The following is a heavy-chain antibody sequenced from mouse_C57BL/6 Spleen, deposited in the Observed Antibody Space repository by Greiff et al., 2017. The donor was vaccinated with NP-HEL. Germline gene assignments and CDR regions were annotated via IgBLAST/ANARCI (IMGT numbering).Heavy chain of an antibody. Sequence: QVQLKQPGTELVKPGASVKLSCKASGYTFTSYWMHWVKQRPGQGLEWIGNINPSNGGTNYNEKFKSKATLTVDKSSSTAYMQLSSLTSEDSAVYYCARHHYDHEGYFDVWGTGTTVTVSS. CDR1: GYTFTSYW. V-gene: IGHV1-53*01. J-gene: IGHJ1*03. D-gene: IGHD2-4*01. CDR3: ARHHYDHEGYFDV. CDR2: INPSNGGT.